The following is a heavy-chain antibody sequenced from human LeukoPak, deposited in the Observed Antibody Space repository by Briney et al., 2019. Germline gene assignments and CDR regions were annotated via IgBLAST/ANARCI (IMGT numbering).Heavy chain of an antibody. CDR1: GFTFSSYS. Sequence: PGGSLRLSCAASGFTFSSYSMNWVRQAPGKGLEWVSYISSSSSTIYYADSVKGRFTISRDNAKNSLYLQMNSLRAEDTAVYYCARLLSIAAAGAHYWGQGTLVTVSS. V-gene: IGHV3-48*01. J-gene: IGHJ4*02. CDR2: ISSSSSTI. CDR3: ARLLSIAAAGAHY. D-gene: IGHD6-13*01.